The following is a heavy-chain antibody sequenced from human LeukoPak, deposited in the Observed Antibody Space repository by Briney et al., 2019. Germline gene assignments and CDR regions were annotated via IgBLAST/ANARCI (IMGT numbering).Heavy chain of an antibody. V-gene: IGHV1-18*01. J-gene: IGHJ4*02. Sequence: ASVKVSCKASGYTFTSYGISWVRQAPGQGLEWMRWISAYNGNTNYAQKLQGRVTMTTDTSTSTAYMELRSLRSDDTAVYYCARGEVYVRSGSYFFDYWGQGTLVTVSS. D-gene: IGHD1-26*01. CDR1: GYTFTSYG. CDR3: ARGEVYVRSGSYFFDY. CDR2: ISAYNGNT.